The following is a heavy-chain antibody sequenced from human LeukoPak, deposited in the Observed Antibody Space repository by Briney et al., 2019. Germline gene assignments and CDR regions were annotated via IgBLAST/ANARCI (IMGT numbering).Heavy chain of an antibody. CDR1: GFTFSSYG. D-gene: IGHD3-22*01. Sequence: HPGGSLRLSCAASGFTFSSYGMHWVRQAPGKGLEWVALISYDGSNKYYADSVKGRFTISRDNSKNTLYLQMNSLRAEDTAVYYCVRGEYYYDSSGRGFDLWGRGTLVTVSS. CDR2: ISYDGSNK. V-gene: IGHV3-30*03. CDR3: VRGEYYYDSSGRGFDL. J-gene: IGHJ2*01.